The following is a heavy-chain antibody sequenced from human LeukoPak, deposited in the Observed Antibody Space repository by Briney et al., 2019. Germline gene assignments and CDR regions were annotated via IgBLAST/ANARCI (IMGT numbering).Heavy chain of an antibody. CDR1: GGSFSGYY. Sequence: SETLSLTCAVYGGSFSGYYWSWIRQPPGKGLEWIGEINHSGSTNYNPSLKSRVTISVDTSKNQFSLKLSSVTAADTAVYYCAMVRGRWLQIPSGYFDYWGQGTLVTVPS. J-gene: IGHJ4*02. V-gene: IGHV4-34*01. CDR3: AMVRGRWLQIPSGYFDY. CDR2: INHSGST. D-gene: IGHD5-24*01.